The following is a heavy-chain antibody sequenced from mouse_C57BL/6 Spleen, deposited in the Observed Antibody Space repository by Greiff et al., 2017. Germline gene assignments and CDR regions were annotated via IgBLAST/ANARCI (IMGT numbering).Heavy chain of an antibody. CDR1: GYAFSSSW. CDR3: ARNYGGY. V-gene: IGHV1-82*01. CDR2: IYPGDGDT. J-gene: IGHJ2*01. Sequence: QVQLKESGPELVKPGASVKISCKASGYAFSSSWMNWVKQRPGKGLEWIGRIYPGDGDTNYNGKFKGKATLTADKSSSTAYMQLSSLASEDSAVYFCARNYGGYWGQGTTLTVSS. D-gene: IGHD1-1*01.